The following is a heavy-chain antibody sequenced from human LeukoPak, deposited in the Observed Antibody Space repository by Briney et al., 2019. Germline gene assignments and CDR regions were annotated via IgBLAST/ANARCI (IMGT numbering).Heavy chain of an antibody. Sequence: ASVKVSCKASGYTFTDYYLHLVRQAPGHGLEWMGWINPKIGVTKYAQNLQGRVTLTRDTSISTAYMEVSRLRSDDTAVFYCARDLAMYSPDLDYWGQGTLVTVSS. CDR3: ARDLAMYSPDLDY. D-gene: IGHD1-26*01. V-gene: IGHV1-2*02. J-gene: IGHJ4*02. CDR2: INPKIGVT. CDR1: GYTFTDYY.